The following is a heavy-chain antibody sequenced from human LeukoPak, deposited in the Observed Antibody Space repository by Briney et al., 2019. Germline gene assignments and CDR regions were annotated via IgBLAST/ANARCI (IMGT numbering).Heavy chain of an antibody. D-gene: IGHD4-17*01. J-gene: IGHJ6*02. CDR1: GYTFTSYY. CDR2: INPSGGST. CDR3: ARGHDYGDHPGEEYYGMDV. Sequence: ASVKVSCKASGYTFTSYYMHWVRQAPGQGLEWMGIINPSGGSTSYAQKFQGRVTMTRDTSTSTVYMELSSLRSEDTAVYYCARGHDYGDHPGEEYYGMDVWGQGTTVTVSS. V-gene: IGHV1-46*01.